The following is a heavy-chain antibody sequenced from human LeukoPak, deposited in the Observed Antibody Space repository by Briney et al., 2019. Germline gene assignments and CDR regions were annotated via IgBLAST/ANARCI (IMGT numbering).Heavy chain of an antibody. D-gene: IGHD3-10*01. CDR1: GGTFSSYA. Sequence: GASVKVSCKASGGTFSSYAISWVRQAPGQGLEWMGGIIPIFGTANYAQKFQSRVTITADESTSTAYMELSSLRSEDTAVYYCARVGYGSGSYHDAFDIWGQGTMVTVSS. CDR3: ARVGYGSGSYHDAFDI. CDR2: IIPIFGTA. V-gene: IGHV1-69*13. J-gene: IGHJ3*02.